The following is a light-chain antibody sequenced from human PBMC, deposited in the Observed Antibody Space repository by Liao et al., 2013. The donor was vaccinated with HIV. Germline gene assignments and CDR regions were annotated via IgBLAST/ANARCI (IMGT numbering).Light chain of an antibody. CDR2: KDS. CDR3: QAWDSNTYVV. CDR1: KLGDKY. Sequence: SYELTQPPSVSVSPGQTASITCSGDKLGDKYACWYQQKPGQAPVLVIYKDSERPSGIPERFSGSSSGTTVTLTISGVQAEDEADYYCQAWDSNTYVVFGGGTKLTVL. V-gene: IGLV3-1*01. J-gene: IGLJ2*01.